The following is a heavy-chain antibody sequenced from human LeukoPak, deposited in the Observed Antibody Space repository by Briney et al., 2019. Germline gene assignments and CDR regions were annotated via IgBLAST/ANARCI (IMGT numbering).Heavy chain of an antibody. CDR1: GFTFSSSW. D-gene: IGHD2-21*01. CDR2: IREDGSEK. CDR3: ATSMAQDVDAFHI. V-gene: IGHV3-7*01. J-gene: IGHJ3*02. Sequence: GGSLRLSCVASGFTFSSSWMTWVRQAPGKGLEWVASIREDGSEKTSVDSVKGRFTISRDNAKNSLYLQMDSLRAEDTAMFYCATSMAQDVDAFHIWGQGTMVTVSS.